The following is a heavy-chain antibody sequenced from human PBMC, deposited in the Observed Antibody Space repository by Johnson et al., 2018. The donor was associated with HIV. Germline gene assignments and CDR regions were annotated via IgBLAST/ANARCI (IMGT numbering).Heavy chain of an antibody. CDR2: ISYDGSNK. D-gene: IGHD2-21*01. CDR1: GFTFSSYG. J-gene: IGHJ3*02. CDR3: ARGVHSVWAAFDI. Sequence: QVQLVESVGGVVQPGRSLRLSCAASGFTFSSYGMHWVRQAPGKGLEWVAVISYDGSNKYYADSVKGRFTISRDNAKNSLYLQMNSLRAEDTAVYYCARGVHSVWAAFDIWGQGTMVTVSS. V-gene: IGHV3-30*03.